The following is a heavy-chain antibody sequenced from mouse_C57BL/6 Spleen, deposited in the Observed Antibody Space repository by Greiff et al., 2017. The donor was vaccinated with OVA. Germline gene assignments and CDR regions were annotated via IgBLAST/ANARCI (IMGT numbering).Heavy chain of an antibody. Sequence: VHLVESGAELVKPGASVKISCKASGYAFSSYWMNWVKQRPGKGLEWIGQIYPGDGDTNYNGKFKGKATLTADKSSSTAYMQLSSLTSEDSAVYFCARNGYDRHYYAMDYWGQGTSVTVSS. CDR3: ARNGYDRHYYAMDY. D-gene: IGHD2-2*01. V-gene: IGHV1-80*01. J-gene: IGHJ4*01. CDR2: IYPGDGDT. CDR1: GYAFSSYW.